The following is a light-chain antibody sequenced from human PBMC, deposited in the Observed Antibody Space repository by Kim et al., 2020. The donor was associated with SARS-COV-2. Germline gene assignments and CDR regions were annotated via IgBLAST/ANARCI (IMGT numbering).Light chain of an antibody. CDR2: GIS. CDR3: EQYGSSPRT. J-gene: IGKJ2*01. Sequence: EIVLTQSPGTLSLSPGERATLSCRASQSVNSNYFAWYQQKPGQAPRLLVYGISIRATGIPDRFSGSGSGTDFTLTISRLETEDFAVYYCEQYGSSPRTFGQVTKLEI. V-gene: IGKV3-20*01. CDR1: QSVNSNY.